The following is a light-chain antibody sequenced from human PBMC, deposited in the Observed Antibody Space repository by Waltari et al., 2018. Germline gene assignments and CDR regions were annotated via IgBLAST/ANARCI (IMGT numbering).Light chain of an antibody. CDR3: QQRSNWPPEIT. Sequence: ETVLTQSPATLSLSPGERATLSCRASQSVSSYLAWYQQKPGQAPRLLIDDASNRATGIPARFSGSGSGTDFTLTISSLEPEDFAVYYCQQRSNWPPEITFGQGTRLEIK. CDR2: DAS. J-gene: IGKJ5*01. V-gene: IGKV3-11*01. CDR1: QSVSSY.